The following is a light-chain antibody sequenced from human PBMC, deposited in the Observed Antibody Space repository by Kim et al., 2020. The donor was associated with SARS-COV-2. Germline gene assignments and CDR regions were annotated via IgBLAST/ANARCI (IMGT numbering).Light chain of an antibody. V-gene: IGLV3-19*01. J-gene: IGLJ3*02. CDR2: DKN. CDR3: SSRESSGNPRV. Sequence: SSELTQDPAVSVALGQTVRITCLGDSLRSYSASWYQQKPGQAPVLVIYDKNNRPSGIPDRFSGSCSGNTAALTITGAEAEDDADYYCSSRESSGNPRVFGGGTQLTVL. CDR1: SLRSYS.